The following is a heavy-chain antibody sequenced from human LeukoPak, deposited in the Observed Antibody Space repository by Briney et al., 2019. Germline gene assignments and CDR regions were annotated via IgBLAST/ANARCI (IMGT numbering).Heavy chain of an antibody. D-gene: IGHD5/OR15-5a*01. CDR2: VYTSGST. CDR3: AKGNPFYDY. Sequence: SETLSLTCTVSGGSISSNNYYWGWIRQPPGKGLEWIGNVYTSGSTYYSPSLKSRVIISLDTSKNKFSLTLSSVTAADTAVYYCAKGNPFYDYWGQGTLVTVSS. V-gene: IGHV4-39*07. J-gene: IGHJ4*02. CDR1: GGSISSNNYY.